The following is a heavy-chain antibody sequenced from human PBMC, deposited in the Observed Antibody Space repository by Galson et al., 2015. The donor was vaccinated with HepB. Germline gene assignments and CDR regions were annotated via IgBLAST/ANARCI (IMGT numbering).Heavy chain of an antibody. V-gene: IGHV4-30-4*01. J-gene: IGHJ4*02. CDR2: IYNDGNA. D-gene: IGHD5-12*01. Sequence: LSLTCSVSNDSIRTGDYYWSWIRQPPGKGLEWIAYIYNDGNAFYNASLKSRVAISIDTSKNQFSLYLSSLSAADTAIYYCARGGLRRGYDASYWGQGTLLTVSS. CDR1: NDSIRTGDYY. CDR3: ARGGLRRGYDASY.